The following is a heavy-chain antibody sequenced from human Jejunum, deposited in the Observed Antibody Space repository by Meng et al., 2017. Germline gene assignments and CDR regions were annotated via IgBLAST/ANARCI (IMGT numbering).Heavy chain of an antibody. D-gene: IGHD3-10*01. J-gene: IGHJ5*02. Sequence: GASLKISCAASGFTFSSYSMKWVRQAPGKGLEWVSSISSSSNSYIYYADSVKGRFTISRDNAKNSLYLQMNSLRDEDTAVYYCARDGDYGSGSYFVDPWGQGTLVTVSS. CDR1: GFTFSSYS. CDR2: ISSSSNSYI. CDR3: ARDGDYGSGSYFVDP. V-gene: IGHV3-21*01.